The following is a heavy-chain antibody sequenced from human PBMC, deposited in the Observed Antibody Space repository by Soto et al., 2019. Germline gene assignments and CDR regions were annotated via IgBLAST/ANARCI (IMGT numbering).Heavy chain of an antibody. D-gene: IGHD3-10*01. CDR1: GYTFTSYG. J-gene: IGHJ4*02. Sequence: QVQLVQSGAEVKKPGASVKVSCKASGYTFTSYGISWVRQAPGQGLEWMGWISAYNGNTNYAQKLQGRVTVTTDTPTSTAYMELRSLRSDDTAVYYCARVYRITMVRGELSEYWGQGTLVTVSS. V-gene: IGHV1-18*01. CDR3: ARVYRITMVRGELSEY. CDR2: ISAYNGNT.